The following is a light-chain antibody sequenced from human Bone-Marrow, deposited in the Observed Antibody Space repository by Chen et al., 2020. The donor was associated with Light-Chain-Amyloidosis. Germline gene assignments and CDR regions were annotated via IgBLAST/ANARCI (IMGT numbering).Light chain of an antibody. Sequence: EIALTQSPGTLSLSPGEGANLSCRTSQTISSNYLTWYQQKFGQAPTLIISGSSSRATSIPDRFTGSGSGTDVTLSINRLEPEDFAMYYCQQYGTSPLTVGGGTKVEIK. J-gene: IGKJ4*01. CDR2: GSS. V-gene: IGKV3-20*01. CDR3: QQYGTSPLT. CDR1: QTISSNY.